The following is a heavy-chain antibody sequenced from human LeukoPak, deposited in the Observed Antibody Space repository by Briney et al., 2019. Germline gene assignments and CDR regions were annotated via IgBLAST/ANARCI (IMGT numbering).Heavy chain of an antibody. D-gene: IGHD2-8*01. J-gene: IGHJ6*02. Sequence: PSETLSLTCAVSGGSISSSNWWSWIRQPPGKGLEWIGEINHSGSTNNNPSLKSRVTISVDTSKNQFSLKVRSVTAADTAVYYCARGHVGSYAYYYYYGMDVWGQGTTVTVS. V-gene: IGHV4-4*02. CDR2: INHSGST. CDR1: GGSISSSNW. CDR3: ARGHVGSYAYYYYYGMDV.